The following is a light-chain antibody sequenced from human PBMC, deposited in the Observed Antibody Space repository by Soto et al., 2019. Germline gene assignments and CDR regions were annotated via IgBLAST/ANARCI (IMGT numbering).Light chain of an antibody. CDR1: QNAHTS. V-gene: IGKV3-20*01. Sequence: EVVLTQSPGTLSLSPGERATLSCRASQNAHTSLAWYRQKPGQAPRLLIYDASSRATGIPDRFTGSGSGTDFTLTITRLEPEDAAVYFCQQYTGPPTTFGQGTRLEIK. J-gene: IGKJ5*01. CDR3: QQYTGPPTT. CDR2: DAS.